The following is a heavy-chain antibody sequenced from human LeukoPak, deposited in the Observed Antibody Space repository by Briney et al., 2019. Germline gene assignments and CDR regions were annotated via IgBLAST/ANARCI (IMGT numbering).Heavy chain of an antibody. CDR3: ARAAGRAAAFDY. J-gene: IGHJ4*02. CDR1: GYSISSGYY. D-gene: IGHD6-13*01. CDR2: LYYSGRT. V-gene: IGHV4-38-2*02. Sequence: SETLSLTCTVSGYSISSGYYWGWIRQPPGKGLEWIGYLYYSGRTNYNPSLKSRVTISVDTSKNQFSLKLNSVTAADTAVYHCARAAGRAAAFDYWGQGTLVTVSS.